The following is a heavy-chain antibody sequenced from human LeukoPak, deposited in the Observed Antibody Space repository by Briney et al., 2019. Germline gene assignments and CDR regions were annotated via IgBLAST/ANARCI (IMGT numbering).Heavy chain of an antibody. D-gene: IGHD3-10*01. Sequence: GRSLRLSCAASGFTFSSDAMHWVRQDPGKGLEWVALISFDGINKYYADSVKGRFTISRDNFKNTLSLQMDSLRAEDTAVYYCARAGNYYGSGSYYAKIDSWGQGTLVTVSS. CDR2: ISFDGINK. J-gene: IGHJ4*02. V-gene: IGHV3-30*04. CDR3: ARAGNYYGSGSYYAKIDS. CDR1: GFTFSSDA.